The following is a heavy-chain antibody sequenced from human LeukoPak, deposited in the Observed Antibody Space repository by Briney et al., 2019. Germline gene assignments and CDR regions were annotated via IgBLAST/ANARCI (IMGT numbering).Heavy chain of an antibody. CDR2: IYSGGTT. CDR1: GFTVSSNY. J-gene: IGHJ4*02. CDR3: ARADSRGSFYFDY. Sequence: GGSLRLSCAASGFTVSSNYMCWGRQVPGKGLEWVSVIYSGGTTYYADSVKGRFTISRDNSKNTVYLQMNSLRAEDTAVYYCARADSRGSFYFDYWGQGTLVTVSS. D-gene: IGHD6-19*01. V-gene: IGHV3-66*01.